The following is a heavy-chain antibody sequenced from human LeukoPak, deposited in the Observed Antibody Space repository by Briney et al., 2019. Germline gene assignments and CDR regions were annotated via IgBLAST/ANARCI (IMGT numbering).Heavy chain of an antibody. CDR2: ISGSGDDT. J-gene: IGHJ4*02. Sequence: GGSLRLSCVVSGFPFSSYAMSWVSQAPGKGLEWVSGISGSGDDTYYAASVKGRFIVSRDTSKNTLYLQMNSLRAEDTAVYYCAKDPLNTLMVSPTFDYWGQGTLVTVSS. D-gene: IGHD5-18*01. V-gene: IGHV3-23*01. CDR1: GFPFSSYA. CDR3: AKDPLNTLMVSPTFDY.